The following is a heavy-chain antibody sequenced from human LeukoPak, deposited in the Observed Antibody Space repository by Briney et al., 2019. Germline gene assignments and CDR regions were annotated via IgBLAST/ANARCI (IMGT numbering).Heavy chain of an antibody. CDR3: ARSPKIIWVYYMDV. CDR2: IIPIFGRA. Sequence: ASVKVSCKASGGTFSRYAISWVRQAPGQGLEWRGGIIPIFGRANYAQKFQGRVTITADESTSTAYMDLSSLRSEDTAVYYCARSPKIIWVYYMDVWGKGTTVTVSS. CDR1: GGTFSRYA. V-gene: IGHV1-69*01. D-gene: IGHD3-10*01. J-gene: IGHJ6*03.